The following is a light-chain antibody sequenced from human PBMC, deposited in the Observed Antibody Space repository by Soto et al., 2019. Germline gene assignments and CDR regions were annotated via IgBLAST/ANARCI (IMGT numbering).Light chain of an antibody. J-gene: IGLJ2*01. CDR2: DIS. V-gene: IGLV2-14*01. CDR1: RSDVGGYNF. CDR3: SSHTGSNTLVI. Sequence: QSALTQPASVSGSPGQAITISCAGTRSDVGGYNFVSWYQQHPGKAPELIIYDISNRPSGVSARFSGSKSGNTASLTISGLQAEDEADYYCSSHTGSNTLVIFGGGTQLTVL.